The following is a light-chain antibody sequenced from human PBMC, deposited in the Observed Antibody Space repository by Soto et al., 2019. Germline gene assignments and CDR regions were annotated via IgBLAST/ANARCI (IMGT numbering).Light chain of an antibody. V-gene: IGLV2-14*01. CDR2: EVN. Sequence: QSVLTQPASVSGSPRQSITISCTGASSDVGGYTYVSWYQQHPGKAPKLMIYEVNNRPSGVSHRFSGSKSGNTASLTISGLQAEDEADYYCSSYTSSSTLYVFGTGTQLTV. J-gene: IGLJ1*01. CDR3: SSYTSSSTLYV. CDR1: SSDVGGYTY.